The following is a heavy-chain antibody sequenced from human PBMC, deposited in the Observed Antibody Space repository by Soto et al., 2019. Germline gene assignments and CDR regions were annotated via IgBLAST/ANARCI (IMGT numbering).Heavy chain of an antibody. Sequence: SETLSLTCTVSGGSISSYYWSWIRQPPGKGLEWIGYIYYSGSTNYNPSLKSRVTISVDTSKNQFSLKLSSVTAADTAVYYCARDQGTRSSWGLNYYYGMDVWGQGTTVTVSS. CDR2: IYYSGST. CDR1: GGSISSYY. D-gene: IGHD6-13*01. CDR3: ARDQGTRSSWGLNYYYGMDV. J-gene: IGHJ6*02. V-gene: IGHV4-59*01.